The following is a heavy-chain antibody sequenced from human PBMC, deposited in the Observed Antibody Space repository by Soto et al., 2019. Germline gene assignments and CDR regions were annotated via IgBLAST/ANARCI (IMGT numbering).Heavy chain of an antibody. Sequence: QVQLVQSGAEVKKPGSSVKVSCKASGGTFSNYTISWVRQAPGQGLEWTGRIIPILNIANYAQKFQGRVTITADKSTTTAYMELSSLRSEDTAVYYCARVSEMGTVTEGFYYSMNVWGKGTTVTVSS. CDR3: ARVSEMGTVTEGFYYSMNV. CDR2: IIPILNIA. V-gene: IGHV1-69*02. CDR1: GGTFSNYT. D-gene: IGHD4-17*01. J-gene: IGHJ6*03.